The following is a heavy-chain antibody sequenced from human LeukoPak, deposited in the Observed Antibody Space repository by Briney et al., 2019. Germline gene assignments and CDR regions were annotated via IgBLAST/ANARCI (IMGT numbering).Heavy chain of an antibody. Sequence: GGSLRLSCEASGFALSGYWMHWVRQAPGKGLVWVSRINSDGTITSYADSVKGRFTVSRDNAKNTLYLQMNSLRAEDTAVYYCARRDWFDPWGQGTLVTVPS. CDR2: INSDGTIT. V-gene: IGHV3-74*01. J-gene: IGHJ5*02. CDR3: ARRDWFDP. CDR1: GFALSGYW.